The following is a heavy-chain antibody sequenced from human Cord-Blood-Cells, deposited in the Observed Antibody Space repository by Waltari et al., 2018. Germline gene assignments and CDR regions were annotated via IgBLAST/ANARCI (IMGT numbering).Heavy chain of an antibody. CDR1: GGSISSSNW. D-gene: IGHD3-16*01. CDR2: IYHSGSS. Sequence: QVQLQESGPGLVKPSGTLSLTCAVSGGSISSSNWWSWVRQPPGKGLEWIGEIYHSGSSNYNPSLKIRVTISVDKSKNQFSLKLSSVTAADTAVYYCARDRGAPALSPVGYWGQGTLVTVSS. CDR3: ARDRGAPALSPVGY. V-gene: IGHV4-4*02. J-gene: IGHJ4*02.